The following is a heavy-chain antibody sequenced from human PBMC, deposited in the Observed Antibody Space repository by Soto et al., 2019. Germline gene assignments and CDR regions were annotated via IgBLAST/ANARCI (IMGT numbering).Heavy chain of an antibody. J-gene: IGHJ4*02. Sequence: SETLSLTCTVSGGSISSYYWSWIRQPPGKGLEWIGYIYYSGSTNYNPSLKSRVTISVDTSKNQFSLKLSSVTAADTAVYYCARGDYGDYFDYWGQGTLVTVSS. CDR2: IYYSGST. V-gene: IGHV4-59*01. CDR3: ARGDYGDYFDY. CDR1: GGSISSYY. D-gene: IGHD4-17*01.